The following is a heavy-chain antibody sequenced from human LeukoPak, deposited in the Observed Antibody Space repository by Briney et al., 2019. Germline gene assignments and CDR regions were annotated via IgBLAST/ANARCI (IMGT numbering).Heavy chain of an antibody. V-gene: IGHV1-24*01. Sequence: ASVKVSCKVSGYTLTELSMHWVRQAPGKGLEWMGGFDPEDDETIYAQKFQGRVTMTEDTSTDTAYMELSSLTSEDTAMYYCATYPPGYSYGYGVWYFDLWGRGTLVTVSS. D-gene: IGHD5-18*01. CDR2: FDPEDDET. J-gene: IGHJ2*01. CDR1: GYTLTELS. CDR3: ATYPPGYSYGYGVWYFDL.